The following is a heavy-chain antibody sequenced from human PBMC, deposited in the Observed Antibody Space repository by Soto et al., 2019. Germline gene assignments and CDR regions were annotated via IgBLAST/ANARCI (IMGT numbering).Heavy chain of an antibody. CDR2: IWYDGSNK. CDR1: GFTFSSYG. Sequence: GGSLRLSCAASGFTFSSYGMHWVRQAPGKGLEWVAVIWYDGSNKYYADSVKGRFTISRDNSKNTLYLQMNSLRAEDTAVYYCARDLVVVVPAAMENYYYYYGMDVWGQGTTVTVSS. J-gene: IGHJ6*02. V-gene: IGHV3-33*01. D-gene: IGHD2-2*01. CDR3: ARDLVVVVPAAMENYYYYYGMDV.